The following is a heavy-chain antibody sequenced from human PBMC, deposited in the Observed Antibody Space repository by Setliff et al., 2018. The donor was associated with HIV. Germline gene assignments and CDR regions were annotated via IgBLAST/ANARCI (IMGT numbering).Heavy chain of an antibody. V-gene: IGHV4-59*01. CDR2: IYYTGST. CDR1: GGSINSYF. Sequence: KLSETLSLTCTVSGGSINSYFWSWIRQPPGKGLEWIAYIYYTGSTNYNPSLKSRVTISLDTSKNQFSLNVNSVTAADTAVYYCARTPSRGGFDYWGQGTLVTVSS. CDR3: ARTPSRGGFDY. J-gene: IGHJ4*02. D-gene: IGHD3-16*01.